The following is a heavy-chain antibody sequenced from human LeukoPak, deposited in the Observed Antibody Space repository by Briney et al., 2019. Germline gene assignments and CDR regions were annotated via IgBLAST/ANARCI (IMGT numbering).Heavy chain of an antibody. J-gene: IGHJ3*02. CDR2: IYSGGST. D-gene: IGHD5-18*01. V-gene: IGHV3-53*01. CDR1: GFTVSSNY. CDR3: ARYSNDAFDI. Sequence: PGGSLRLSCAASGFTVSSNYMSWVRQAPGRGLEWVSVIYSGGSTYYADSVKGRFTISRDNSKNTLYLQMNSLRAEDTAVYYCARYSNDAFDIWGQGTMVTVSS.